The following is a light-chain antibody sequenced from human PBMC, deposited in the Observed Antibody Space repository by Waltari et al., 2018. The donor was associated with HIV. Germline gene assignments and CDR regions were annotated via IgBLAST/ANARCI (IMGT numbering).Light chain of an antibody. V-gene: IGLV1-40*01. CDR2: GNT. Sequence: QSVLTQPPSVSGAPGQRVIISCTGSSSNIRPREDAHWYQQLPGAVPKVLIYGNTNRPSGVPDRLSGSKSGASASLAIAGLQTDDEADYYCQSYDNSLNAVVFGGGTRLTVL. J-gene: IGLJ2*01. CDR1: SSNIRPRED. CDR3: QSYDNSLNAVV.